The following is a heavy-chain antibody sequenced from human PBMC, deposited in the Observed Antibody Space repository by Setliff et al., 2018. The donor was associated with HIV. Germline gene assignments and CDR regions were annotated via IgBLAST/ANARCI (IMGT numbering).Heavy chain of an antibody. V-gene: IGHV1-69*10. CDR1: GGTFSSYA. CDR3: VSGGSVGQFDY. D-gene: IGHD3-16*01. J-gene: IGHJ4*02. CDR2: IIPILGIA. Sequence: GASVKVSCKASGGTFSSYAISWVRQAPGQGLEWMGGIIPILGIANYAQKFQGRVTITADESTSTAYMEMSSLKSEDTAVYYCVSGGSVGQFDYWGQGTLVTVSS.